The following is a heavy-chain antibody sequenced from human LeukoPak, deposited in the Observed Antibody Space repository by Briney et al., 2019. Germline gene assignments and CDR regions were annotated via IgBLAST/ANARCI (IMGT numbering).Heavy chain of an antibody. D-gene: IGHD2-8*02. CDR2: ISGSGRST. J-gene: IGHJ4*02. CDR3: GREGGASCTATSCPIFN. V-gene: IGHV3-23*01. CDR1: GFTFSNFP. Sequence: PGGSLRLSCAASGFTFSNFPMTWVRQAPGKGLDWVSVISGSGRSTYYADSLKGRFIISRDNSKNTLYLQMNSLGVEDTAMYYCGREGGASCTATSCPIFNWGQGTLVTVSS.